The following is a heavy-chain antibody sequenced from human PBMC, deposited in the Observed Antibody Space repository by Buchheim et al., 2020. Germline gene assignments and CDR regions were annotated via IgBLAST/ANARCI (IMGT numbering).Heavy chain of an antibody. J-gene: IGHJ5*02. Sequence: QVQLVESGGGVVQPGRSLSLSCAASGFTFSTYGMHWVRQAPGKGLEWVAAISYDGSTKLYADSVKGRFTISRDNFKNTLYLQMYSLRAEDTAVYYCAKGDGDYRSLNWFDPWGQGTL. V-gene: IGHV3-30*18. D-gene: IGHD3-3*01. CDR1: GFTFSTYG. CDR3: AKGDGDYRSLNWFDP. CDR2: ISYDGSTK.